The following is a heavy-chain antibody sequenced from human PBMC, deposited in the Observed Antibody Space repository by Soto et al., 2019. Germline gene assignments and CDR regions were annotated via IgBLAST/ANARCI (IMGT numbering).Heavy chain of an antibody. J-gene: IGHJ6*02. CDR2: INHSGGT. V-gene: IGHV4-34*01. CDR1: GGSFSGHF. CDR3: ARGSAGRGYYYSGMDV. Sequence: SATLSLTCTVYGGSFSGHFGSWIRQPPGKGLEWIGEINHSGGTNYNPSLKSRVTISVDTSQNQFSLKVNSVTAADTAVYYCARGSAGRGYYYSGMDVWGQGTTVTVSS.